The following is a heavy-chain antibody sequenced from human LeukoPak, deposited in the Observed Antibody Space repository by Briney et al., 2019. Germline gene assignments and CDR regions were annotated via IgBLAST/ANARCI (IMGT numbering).Heavy chain of an antibody. V-gene: IGHV3-23*01. D-gene: IGHD3-22*01. J-gene: IGHJ4*02. Sequence: GGSLRLSCAASGFTFSSYAMSWVRQAPGKGLEWVPAISGSGGSTYYADSVKGRFTISRDNSKNTLYLQMNSLRAEDTAVYYCAKDTSGLGGYSSDYWGQGTLVTVSS. CDR1: GFTFSSYA. CDR3: AKDTSGLGGYSSDY. CDR2: ISGSGGST.